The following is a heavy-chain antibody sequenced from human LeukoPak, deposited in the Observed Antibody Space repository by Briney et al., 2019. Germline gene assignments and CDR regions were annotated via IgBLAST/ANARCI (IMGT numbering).Heavy chain of an antibody. V-gene: IGHV4-4*07. D-gene: IGHD3-3*01. Sequence: SETLSLTCTVSGGSISSYYWSWIRQPAGKGLEWIGRIYTSGSTNYNPSLKSRVTMSVDTSKNQFSLKLSSVTAADTAVYYCARDRRITIFGVVITLDAFDIWGQGTMVTVSS. CDR3: ARDRRITIFGVVITLDAFDI. CDR1: GGSISSYY. CDR2: IYTSGST. J-gene: IGHJ3*02.